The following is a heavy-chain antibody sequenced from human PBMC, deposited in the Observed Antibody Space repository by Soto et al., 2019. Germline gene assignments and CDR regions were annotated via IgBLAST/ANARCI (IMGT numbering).Heavy chain of an antibody. D-gene: IGHD2-15*01. CDR2: ISAYNGNT. Sequence: VKVSCKASGYTFTSYGISWVRQAPGQGLEWMGWISAYNGNTNYAQKLQGRVTMTTDTSTSTAYMELRSLRSDDTAVYYCAREEHCSGGSCLFYYYYGMDVWGQGTTVTVSS. J-gene: IGHJ6*02. V-gene: IGHV1-18*01. CDR3: AREEHCSGGSCLFYYYYGMDV. CDR1: GYTFTSYG.